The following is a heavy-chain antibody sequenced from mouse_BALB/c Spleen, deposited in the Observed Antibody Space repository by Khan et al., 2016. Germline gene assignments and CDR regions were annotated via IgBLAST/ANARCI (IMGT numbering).Heavy chain of an antibody. Sequence: QVQLKQSGTELAKPGASVKMSCKASGYTFTSYWMHWVKQRPGQGLEWIGYINPHTGYTDYNQKFKDKATLTADKSSSTAYMQLSSRTSEDSAFYYCARGDYWGQGTTLTVSS. J-gene: IGHJ2*01. CDR1: GYTFTSYW. CDR3: ARGDY. CDR2: INPHTGYT. V-gene: IGHV1-7*01.